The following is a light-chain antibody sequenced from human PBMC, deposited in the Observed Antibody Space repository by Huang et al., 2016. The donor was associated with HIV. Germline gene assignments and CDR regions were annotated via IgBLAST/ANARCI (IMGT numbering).Light chain of an antibody. V-gene: IGKV1-39*01. Sequence: DIPMTQSPSSRSASVGDRVTITCRASQTIFSHLNWYQQKPGKAPNLLIYYASNLESGVPSRFSGSGSGTDFSLTIINRQPEDFATCYCQQTYSLPRTFGQGTKVEIK. CDR3: QQTYSLPRT. CDR2: YAS. J-gene: IGKJ1*01. CDR1: QTIFSH.